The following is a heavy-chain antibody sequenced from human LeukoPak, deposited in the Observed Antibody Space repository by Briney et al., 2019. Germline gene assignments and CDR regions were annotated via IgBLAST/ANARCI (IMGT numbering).Heavy chain of an antibody. CDR3: ARALDEGARFDY. V-gene: IGHV3-30-3*01. CDR2: ISYDGSNK. CDR1: GFTFSSYA. J-gene: IGHJ4*02. Sequence: GRSLRLSCAASGFTFSSYAMHWVRQAPGKGLEWVAVISYDGSNKYYADSVKGRFTISRDNSKNTLYLQMNSLRAEDTAVYYCARALDEGARFDYWGRGTLVTVSS.